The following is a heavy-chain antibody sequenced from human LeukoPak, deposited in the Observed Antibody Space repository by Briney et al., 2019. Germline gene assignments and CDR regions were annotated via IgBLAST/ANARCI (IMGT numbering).Heavy chain of an antibody. CDR1: GGSISSCFGY. Sequence: PSETLSLICALSGGSISSCFGYWGWIRQPPGKGRELFGSMFYSGTTHYNPSLKSRVTLSVDTSKKQFSLRLSSVTAADTAVYYCANLGSTNGAIGDWGQGTRVIVSS. CDR3: ANLGSTNGAIGD. V-gene: IGHV4-39*01. D-gene: IGHD2-8*01. CDR2: MFYSGTT. J-gene: IGHJ4*02.